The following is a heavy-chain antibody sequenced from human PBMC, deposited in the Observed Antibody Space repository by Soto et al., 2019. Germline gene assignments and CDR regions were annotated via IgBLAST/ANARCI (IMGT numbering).Heavy chain of an antibody. CDR1: GFTFSSYG. CDR2: IKNKRSDEAT. Sequence: PGGSLRLSCAASGFTFSSYGMHWVRQAPGKGLEWVGRIKNKRSDEATDYAAAAKGRFIISRDDSKNTLYLQMHSLTTEDTAVYYCSTDGLDYGSFDYWGQGTLVTVSS. CDR3: STDGLDYGSFDY. V-gene: IGHV3-15*01. J-gene: IGHJ4*02. D-gene: IGHD4-17*01.